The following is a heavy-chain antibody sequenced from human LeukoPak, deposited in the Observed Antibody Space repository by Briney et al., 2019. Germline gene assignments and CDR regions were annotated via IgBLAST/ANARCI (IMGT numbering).Heavy chain of an antibody. CDR3: ARQSASGTAFDI. V-gene: IGHV1-46*01. CDR1: VYSFTSYS. J-gene: IGHJ3*02. CDR2: ITPSGGTT. D-gene: IGHD1-1*01. Sequence: ASVKVSCKAFVYSFTSYSIHWVRQAPGQGLEWAGVITPSGGTTNYAQKFEGRITMTRDTSTSIVHMELNRLRSEDTAVYYCARQSASGTAFDIWGQGTMVTVSS.